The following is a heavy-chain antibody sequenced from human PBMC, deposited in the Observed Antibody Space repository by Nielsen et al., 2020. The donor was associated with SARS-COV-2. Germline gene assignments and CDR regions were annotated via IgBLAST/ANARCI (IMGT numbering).Heavy chain of an antibody. Sequence: GSLRLSCAASGFTFSSYGMHWVRQAPGKGLEWVAVIWYDGSNKYYADSVKGRFTISRDNSKNTLYLQMNSLRAEDTAVYYCARESSRYEGGGCVDWGQGTLVTVSS. D-gene: IGHD4-23*01. CDR1: GFTFSSYG. V-gene: IGHV3-33*01. J-gene: IGHJ4*02. CDR3: ARESSRYEGGGCVD. CDR2: IWYDGSNK.